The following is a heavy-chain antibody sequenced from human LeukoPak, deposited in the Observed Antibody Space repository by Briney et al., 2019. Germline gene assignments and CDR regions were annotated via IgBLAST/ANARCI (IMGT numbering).Heavy chain of an antibody. D-gene: IGHD2-15*01. CDR2: INHSGST. CDR3: AAPTINCSGGSCDLNWFDP. Sequence: PSETLSLTCTVSGGSISSYYWSWVRQPPGKGLEWIGEINHSGSTNYNPSLKSRVTISVDTSKNQFSLKLSSVTAADTAVYYCAAPTINCSGGSCDLNWFDPWGQGTLVTVSS. J-gene: IGHJ5*02. V-gene: IGHV4-34*01. CDR1: GGSISSYY.